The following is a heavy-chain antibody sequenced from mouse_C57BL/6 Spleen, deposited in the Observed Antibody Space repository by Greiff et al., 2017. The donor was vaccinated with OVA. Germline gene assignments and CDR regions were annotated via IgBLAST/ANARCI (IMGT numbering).Heavy chain of an antibody. V-gene: IGHV1-53*01. Sequence: QVQLQQPGPELVKPGASVKLSCKASGYTFTSYWMHWVKQRPGQGLEWIGNINPSNGGTNYNEKFKSKATLTVDKSSSTAYMQLSSLTSEDSAVYYCAFITTVGALMDYWGQGTSVTVSS. CDR3: AFITTVGALMDY. CDR2: INPSNGGT. CDR1: GYTFTSYW. J-gene: IGHJ4*01. D-gene: IGHD1-1*01.